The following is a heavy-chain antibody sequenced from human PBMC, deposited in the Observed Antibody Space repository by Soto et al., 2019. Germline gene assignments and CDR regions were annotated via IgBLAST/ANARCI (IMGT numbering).Heavy chain of an antibody. J-gene: IGHJ4*02. CDR3: ARSAGYSSGWAFDY. CDR2: IIPIFGTA. CDR1: GGTFSSYA. Sequence: QVQLVQSGAEVKKPGSSVKVSCNASGGTFSSYAISWVRQAPGQGLEWMGGIIPIFGTANYAQKFQGRVTITADESTSTAYMELSSMRSDDTAGYYCARSAGYSSGWAFDYWGQGTLVTVSS. D-gene: IGHD6-19*01. V-gene: IGHV1-69*01.